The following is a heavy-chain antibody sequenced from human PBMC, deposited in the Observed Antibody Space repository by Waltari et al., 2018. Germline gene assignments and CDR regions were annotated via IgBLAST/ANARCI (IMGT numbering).Heavy chain of an antibody. V-gene: IGHV3-21*06. CDR3: ARGGAFSGNCLDY. CDR2: ISKDSIYI. CDR1: GFTFGAYG. Sequence: EVQLVASGGGLVKPGGSLRLSCIASGFTFGAYGMNWVRQAPGKGLEWVSSISKDSIYIFYADAVKGRFTISRDNAKNSLYLQMDSLRAEDTAVYYCARGGAFSGNCLDYWGQGAPVTVSS. J-gene: IGHJ4*02. D-gene: IGHD1-1*01.